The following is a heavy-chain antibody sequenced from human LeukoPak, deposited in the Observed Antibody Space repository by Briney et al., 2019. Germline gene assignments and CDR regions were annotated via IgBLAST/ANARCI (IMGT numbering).Heavy chain of an antibody. J-gene: IGHJ6*02. V-gene: IGHV3-48*01. CDR1: GFTFSSYA. Sequence: GGSLRLSCAASGFTFSSYAMSWVRQAPGKGLEWVSYISRNSDTIYYADSVKGRFTISRDNAKNSLYLQMNSLRAEDTAVYYCARDLRRITIFGVVGMDVWGQGTTVTVSS. CDR3: ARDLRRITIFGVVGMDV. D-gene: IGHD3-3*01. CDR2: ISRNSDTI.